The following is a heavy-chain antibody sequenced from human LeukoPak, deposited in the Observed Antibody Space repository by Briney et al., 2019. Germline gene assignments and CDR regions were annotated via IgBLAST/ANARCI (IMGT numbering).Heavy chain of an antibody. D-gene: IGHD3-10*01. Sequence: SETLSLTCTAFSGSISSYYWSWIRQPAGKGLEWIGHIFTSGITNYNPSLKSRVTMSVDTSKNQFSLKLSSVTAADTAVYYCARAYYGSGSYYNVAWFDPWGQGTLVTVSS. CDR2: IFTSGIT. V-gene: IGHV4-4*07. CDR3: ARAYYGSGSYYNVAWFDP. J-gene: IGHJ5*02. CDR1: SGSISSYY.